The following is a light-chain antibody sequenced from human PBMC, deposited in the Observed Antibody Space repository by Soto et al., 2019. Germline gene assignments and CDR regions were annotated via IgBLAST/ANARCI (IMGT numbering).Light chain of an antibody. CDR1: QSVNNNY. Sequence: EIVLTQSPGTLSLSPGERATLSCRASQSVNNNYLAWYLQKPGQAPRLLIYGASSRATGIPDRFSGSGSGTDFTLTISRLEPEDFAVYYCQQYGSSPWTFAQGTKVEIK. V-gene: IGKV3-20*01. J-gene: IGKJ1*01. CDR2: GAS. CDR3: QQYGSSPWT.